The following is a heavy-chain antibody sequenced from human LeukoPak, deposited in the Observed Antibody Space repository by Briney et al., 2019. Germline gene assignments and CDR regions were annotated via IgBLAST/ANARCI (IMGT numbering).Heavy chain of an antibody. CDR1: GFTFSSYE. CDR3: ARGDDSGWFNWFDP. CDR2: ISSSGSTI. Sequence: GGSLRLSCAASGFTFSSYEMNWVRQAPGKGLEWVSYISSSGSTIYYADSVKGRFTISRDNAKNSLYLQMSSLRADDTAVYYCARGDDSGWFNWFDPWGQGTLVTVSS. J-gene: IGHJ5*02. V-gene: IGHV3-48*03. D-gene: IGHD6-19*01.